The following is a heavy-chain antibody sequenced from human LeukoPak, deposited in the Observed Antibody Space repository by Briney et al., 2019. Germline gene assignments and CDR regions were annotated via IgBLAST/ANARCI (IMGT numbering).Heavy chain of an antibody. Sequence: KTGGSLRLSCAASGFTFSDYYMSWIRQAPGKGLEWVSYISSSTYTNYADSVKGRFTISRDNAKNSMYLQMNSLRAEDTAVYYCARISGSYVFDYWGQRTLVTVSS. CDR2: ISSSTYT. D-gene: IGHD1-26*01. J-gene: IGHJ4*02. V-gene: IGHV3-11*03. CDR3: ARISGSYVFDY. CDR1: GFTFSDYY.